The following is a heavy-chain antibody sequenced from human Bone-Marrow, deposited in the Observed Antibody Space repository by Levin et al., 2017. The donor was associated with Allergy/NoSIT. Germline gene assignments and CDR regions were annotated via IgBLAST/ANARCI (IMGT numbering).Heavy chain of an antibody. Sequence: GGSLRLSCAASGFTFGSFAMAWVRQAPGKGLEWVSAVDGVGGRTYYADSVKGRFAVSRDNSKNTVDLEMSDLRVEETASCYCVKGPRSATGRDLLGYCYGLEVWGQGTSVIVS. J-gene: IGHJ6*02. V-gene: IGHV3-23*01. CDR3: VKGPRSATGRDLLGYCYGLEV. CDR2: VDGVGGRT. CDR1: GFTFGSFA. D-gene: IGHD1-1*01.